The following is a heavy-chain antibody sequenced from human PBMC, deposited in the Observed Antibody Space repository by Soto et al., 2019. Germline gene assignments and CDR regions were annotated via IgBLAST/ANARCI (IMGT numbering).Heavy chain of an antibody. Sequence: SETLSLTCTVSGGSISSSSYYWGWIRQPPGKGLEWIGYIYDSGSTYYNLSLKSRVTISVDTSKNHFSLKLSSVTAADTAVYYCASIYDSSGYYYGNNWFDPWGQGTLVTVSS. V-gene: IGHV4-39*07. CDR2: IYDSGST. CDR3: ASIYDSSGYYYGNNWFDP. D-gene: IGHD3-22*01. CDR1: GGSISSSSYY. J-gene: IGHJ5*02.